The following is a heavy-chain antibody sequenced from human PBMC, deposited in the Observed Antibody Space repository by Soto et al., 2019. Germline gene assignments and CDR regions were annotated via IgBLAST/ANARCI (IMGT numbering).Heavy chain of an antibody. Sequence: EVQLVESGGGLVQPGGSLRLSCAASGFTVSSYYMSWVRQAPGEGLEWVSLIYTGGSTYYADSVKVRFTISRDNSKNTLYLQMNSLRAEDTALYYCARGYGDYWGQGTLVTVSS. J-gene: IGHJ4*02. CDR2: IYTGGST. V-gene: IGHV3-66*01. CDR3: ARGYGDY. CDR1: GFTVSSYY. D-gene: IGHD4-17*01.